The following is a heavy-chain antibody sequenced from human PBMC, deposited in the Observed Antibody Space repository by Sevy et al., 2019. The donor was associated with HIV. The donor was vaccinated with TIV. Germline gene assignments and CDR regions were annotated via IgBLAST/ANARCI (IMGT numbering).Heavy chain of an antibody. Sequence: SETLSLTCTVSGGSISSYYWSWIRQPPGKGLEWIGYIYYSGSTNYNPSLKSRVTISVDTSKNQFSLKLSSVTAADMAVYSCARTTVTTTPIFDYWGQGTLVTVSS. CDR3: ARTTVTTTPIFDY. J-gene: IGHJ4*02. V-gene: IGHV4-59*01. D-gene: IGHD4-17*01. CDR2: IYYSGST. CDR1: GGSISSYY.